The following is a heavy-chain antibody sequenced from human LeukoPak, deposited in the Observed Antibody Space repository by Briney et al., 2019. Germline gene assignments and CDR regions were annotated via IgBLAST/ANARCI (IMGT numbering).Heavy chain of an antibody. CDR1: GFTFSDYY. V-gene: IGHV3-11*01. CDR3: ARVDCSGGSCYFYYYYYYMDV. D-gene: IGHD2-15*01. J-gene: IGHJ6*03. CDR2: TSRNGSTI. Sequence: PGGSLRLSCAASGFTFSDYYMSWIRQAPGKGLEWVSYTSRNGSTIYYADSVKGRFTISRGNAQNSLYLQNDSRRDEDTDVYYCARVDCSGGSCYFYYYYYYMDVWGKGTTVTVSS.